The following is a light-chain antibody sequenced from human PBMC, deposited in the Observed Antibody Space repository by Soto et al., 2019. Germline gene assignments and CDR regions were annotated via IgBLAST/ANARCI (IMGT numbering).Light chain of an antibody. Sequence: EIVLTQSPGTLSLSPGERATLSCRASQTVRTNYLAWFQHKPGQAPRLLIYGASSRATGIPDRFSGSGSGTDFTLTITRLEPEDFAVYVCQQYSDSPLTFGGGTKVEIK. CDR1: QTVRTNY. V-gene: IGKV3-20*01. CDR2: GAS. CDR3: QQYSDSPLT. J-gene: IGKJ4*01.